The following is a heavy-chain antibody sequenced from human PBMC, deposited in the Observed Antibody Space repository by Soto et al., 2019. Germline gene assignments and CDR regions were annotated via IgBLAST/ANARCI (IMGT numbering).Heavy chain of an antibody. J-gene: IGHJ3*01. CDR1: GFTFNSYW. Sequence: EVQLVESGGGLVQPGGYLRLSCAASGFTFNSYWMTWVRQAPGKGLEWVALLSPDASENTYVDPVKGRFTISRDNVRKSLYLQMNSLRVEDTAVYYCATSLAYTLEFSGQGTAVTVSS. V-gene: IGHV3-7*01. D-gene: IGHD2-21*01. CDR2: LSPDASEN. CDR3: ATSLAYTLEF.